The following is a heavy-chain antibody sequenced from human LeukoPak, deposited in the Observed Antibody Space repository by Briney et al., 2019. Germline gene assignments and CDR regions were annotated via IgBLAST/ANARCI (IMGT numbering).Heavy chain of an antibody. CDR3: ARDVSSTRVVVITS. Sequence: GASVKVSCKAAGYTFTGYYMHWVRQAPGQGLEWMGWINPNSGGTNYAQKFQGRVTMTRDTSISTAYMELSRLRSDDTAVYYCARDVSSTRVVVITSWGQGTLVTVSS. J-gene: IGHJ4*02. CDR2: INPNSGGT. V-gene: IGHV1-2*02. D-gene: IGHD3-22*01. CDR1: GYTFTGYY.